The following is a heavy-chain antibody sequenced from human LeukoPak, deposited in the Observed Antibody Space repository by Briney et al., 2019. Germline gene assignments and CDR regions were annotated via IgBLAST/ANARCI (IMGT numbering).Heavy chain of an antibody. CDR1: GFTFSSYT. V-gene: IGHV3-21*01. CDR2: MSSSGSDI. D-gene: IGHD6-13*01. J-gene: IGHJ3*02. Sequence: PGESLRLSCAASGFTFSSYTMNWVRQAPGKGLEWVSSMSSSGSDISYADSLKGRFTTSRDNAKNSLYLQMDRLRAEDTAVYYCARTAGPLGAFDILGQGTMVTVSS. CDR3: ARTAGPLGAFDI.